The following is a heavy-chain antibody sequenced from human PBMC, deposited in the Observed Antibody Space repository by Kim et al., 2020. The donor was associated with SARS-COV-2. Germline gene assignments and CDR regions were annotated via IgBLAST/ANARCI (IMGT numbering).Heavy chain of an antibody. CDR2: T. V-gene: IGHV3-53*01. Sequence: TYYADSVKGRFTISRDNSKNTLYLQMNSLRAEDTAVYYCARGKTPYYFDYWGQGTLVTVSS. J-gene: IGHJ4*02. CDR3: ARGKTPYYFDY.